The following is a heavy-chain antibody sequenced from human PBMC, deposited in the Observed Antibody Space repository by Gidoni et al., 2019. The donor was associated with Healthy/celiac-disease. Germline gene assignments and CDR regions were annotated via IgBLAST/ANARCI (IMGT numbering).Heavy chain of an antibody. Sequence: QLQLQESGPGLVMPSETLSLTCTVSCGSLSSSSYYWGWLRQPPGKGLEWIGSTHYSGSTYYNPSLKSRVTISVDTSKNQFSLKLSSVTAADTAVYYCARSVSSGWYRDAFDIWGQGTMVTVSS. D-gene: IGHD6-19*01. V-gene: IGHV4-39*01. CDR2: THYSGST. J-gene: IGHJ3*02. CDR3: ARSVSSGWYRDAFDI. CDR1: CGSLSSSSYY.